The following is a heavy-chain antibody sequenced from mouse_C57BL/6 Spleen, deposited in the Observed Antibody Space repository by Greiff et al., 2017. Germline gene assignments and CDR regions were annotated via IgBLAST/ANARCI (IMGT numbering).Heavy chain of an antibody. CDR2: IWGGGGT. Sequence: QVQLKQSGPGLVQPSQSLSLTCTVSGFSFTSYGVHWVRQSPGKGLEWLGAIWGGGGTAYNAAFISRLSISKDNSKSQVFFKMNSLQADDTAIYYCARNLDWDGGFDYWGQGTTLTVSS. D-gene: IGHD4-1*01. V-gene: IGHV2-2*01. J-gene: IGHJ2*01. CDR1: GFSFTSYG. CDR3: ARNLDWDGGFDY.